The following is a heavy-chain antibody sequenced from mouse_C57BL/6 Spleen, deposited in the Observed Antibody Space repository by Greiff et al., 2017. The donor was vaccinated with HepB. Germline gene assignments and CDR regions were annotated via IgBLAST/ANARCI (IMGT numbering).Heavy chain of an antibody. CDR2: ISDGGSYT. J-gene: IGHJ3*01. V-gene: IGHV5-4*01. CDR1: GFTFSSYA. CDR3: ARDYYGSFPPFAY. D-gene: IGHD1-1*01. Sequence: EVQLVESGGGLVKPGGSLKLSCAASGFTFSSYAMSWVRQTPEKRLEWVATISDGGSYTYYPDNVKGRFTISRDNAKNNLYLQMSHLKSEDTAMYYCARDYYGSFPPFAYWGQGTLVTVSA.